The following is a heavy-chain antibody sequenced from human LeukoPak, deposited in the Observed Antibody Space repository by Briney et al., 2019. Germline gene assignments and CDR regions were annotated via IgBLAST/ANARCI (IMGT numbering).Heavy chain of an antibody. CDR2: IWYDGSNK. V-gene: IGHV3-33*01. CDR3: ARDKYSSSSYYFDY. J-gene: IGHJ4*02. D-gene: IGHD6-6*01. Sequence: SCKASGGTFSSYGMHWVRQAPGKGLEWVAVIWYDGSNKYYADSVKGRFTTSRDNSKNTLYLQMNSLRAEDTAVYYCARDKYSSSSYYFDYWGQGTLVTVSS. CDR1: GGTFSSYG.